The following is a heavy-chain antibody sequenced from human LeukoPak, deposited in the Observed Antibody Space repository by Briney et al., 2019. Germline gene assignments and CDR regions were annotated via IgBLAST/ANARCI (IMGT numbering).Heavy chain of an antibody. J-gene: IGHJ4*02. CDR2: IYYSGST. CDR3: AREYYYDSSGYYYFDY. V-gene: IGHV4-59*01. Sequence: PSETLSLTCTVSGGSISSYYWSWIRQPPGKGLEWIGYIYYSGSTNYNPSLKSRVTISVDTSKNQFSLKLSSVTAADMAVYYCAREYYYDSSGYYYFDYWGQGTLVTVSS. D-gene: IGHD3-22*01. CDR1: GGSISSYY.